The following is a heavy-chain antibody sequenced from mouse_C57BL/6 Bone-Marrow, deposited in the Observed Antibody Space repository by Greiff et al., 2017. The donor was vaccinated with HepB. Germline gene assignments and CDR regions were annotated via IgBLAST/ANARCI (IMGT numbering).Heavy chain of an antibody. D-gene: IGHD2-3*01. V-gene: IGHV5-16*01. CDR2: INYDGSST. Sequence: EVKLVESEGGLVQPGSSMKLSCTASGFTFSDYYMAWVRQVPEKGLEWVANINYDGSSTYYLDSLKSRFIISRDNAKNILYLQMSSLKSEDTATYYCARGRDGYLWYFDVGGAGTTVTVSS. CDR1: GFTFSDYY. J-gene: IGHJ1*01. CDR3: ARGRDGYLWYFDV.